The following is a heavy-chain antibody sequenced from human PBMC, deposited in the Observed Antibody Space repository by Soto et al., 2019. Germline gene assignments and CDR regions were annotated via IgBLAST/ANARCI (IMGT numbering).Heavy chain of an antibody. CDR3: ARGTTLEKYFQH. J-gene: IGHJ1*01. CDR1: GGSFSGYY. V-gene: IGHV4-34*01. D-gene: IGHD1-7*01. Sequence: PSETLSLTCAVYGGSFSGYYWSWIRQPPGKGLEWIGEINHSGSTNYNPSLKSRVTISVDTSKNQFSLKLSSVTAADTAVYYCARGTTLEKYFQHWGQGTPVTVSS. CDR2: INHSGST.